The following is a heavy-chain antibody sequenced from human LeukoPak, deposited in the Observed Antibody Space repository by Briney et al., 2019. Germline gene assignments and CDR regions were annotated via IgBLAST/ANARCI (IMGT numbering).Heavy chain of an antibody. CDR1: GYTFTSTG. J-gene: IGHJ3*01. Sequence: ASVKVSCKASGYTFTSTGICWVRQAPGQGLEWRGWVSTYNGNTNCAQKFQGRVTMTTDTSTSTAYMELRSLRFDDTAVYYCARDAPQWRNTFDFWGQGTMVTVSS. CDR3: ARDAPQWRNTFDF. V-gene: IGHV1-18*01. D-gene: IGHD6-19*01. CDR2: VSTYNGNT.